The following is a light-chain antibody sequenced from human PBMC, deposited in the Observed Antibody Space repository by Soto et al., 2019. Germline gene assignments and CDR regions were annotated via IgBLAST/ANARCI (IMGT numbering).Light chain of an antibody. J-gene: IGKJ2*01. CDR3: QQSHSSEYS. V-gene: IGKV1-39*01. CDR1: QSISAY. Sequence: IQLTQSPSSLSASVGDRVTITCRTSQSISAYLNWYRQKPGQAPELLIYATSNLHSGVPSRFSGSGSVTEFTLNINSLQPEDLATYYCQQSHSSEYSFGQGTRLEIK. CDR2: ATS.